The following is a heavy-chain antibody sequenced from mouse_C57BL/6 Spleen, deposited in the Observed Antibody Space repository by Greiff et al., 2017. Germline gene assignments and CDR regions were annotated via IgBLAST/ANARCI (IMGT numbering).Heavy chain of an antibody. CDR3: TREALSWFAY. CDR1: GYTFTDYE. Sequence: VQLQQSGAELVRPGASVTLSCKASGYTFTDYEMHWVKQTPVHGLEWIGAIDPETGGTAYNQKFKGKAILTADKSSSTAYMELRSLTSEDSAVYYCTREALSWFAYWGQGTLVTVSA. J-gene: IGHJ3*01. V-gene: IGHV1-15*01. CDR2: IDPETGGT.